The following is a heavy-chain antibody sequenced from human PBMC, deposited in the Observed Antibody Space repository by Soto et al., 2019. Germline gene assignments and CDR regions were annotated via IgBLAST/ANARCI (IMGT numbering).Heavy chain of an antibody. V-gene: IGHV2-5*02. J-gene: IGHJ5*02. CDR2: IYWDEDK. D-gene: IGHD3-3*01. CDR3: VHELWSSYTRSPNWFDP. Sequence: QITLKESGPTLVKPTQTLTLTCTFSGFSLTTSGEGVGWIRQPPGKALEWLALIYWDEDKRYSPSLKGRLTHPKDTSKNQVVLRMTNVDPADTATYYCVHELWSSYTRSPNWFDPWGQGTLVTVSS. CDR1: GFSLTTSGEG.